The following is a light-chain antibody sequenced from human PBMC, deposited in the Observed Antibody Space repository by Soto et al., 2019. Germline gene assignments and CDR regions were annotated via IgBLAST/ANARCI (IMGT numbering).Light chain of an antibody. Sequence: QSVLTQSPSASASLGASVKLTCTLSSGHSNYAIAWHQLQPEKGPRYLMKLNSDGRHIKGDGIPDRFSGSSSGAERYLTISSLQSEDEADYYCQTWGTGIQVFGGGTQLTVL. CDR1: SGHSNYA. J-gene: IGLJ2*01. CDR2: LNSDGRH. V-gene: IGLV4-69*01. CDR3: QTWGTGIQV.